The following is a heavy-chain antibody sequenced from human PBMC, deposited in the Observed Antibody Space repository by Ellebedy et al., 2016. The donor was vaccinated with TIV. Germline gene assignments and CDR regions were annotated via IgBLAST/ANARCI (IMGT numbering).Heavy chain of an antibody. CDR2: INQDGSQK. V-gene: IGHV3-7*01. Sequence: GGSLRLSCAASGFSFRSYWMSWVRQAPGKGLEWVANINQDGSQKYYVDSVKGRFTISRDNAKNSLYLQMTSLRVEDTAVFYCATDGSYGDYRSPTHALQIWGQGTMVTVSS. D-gene: IGHD4-17*01. CDR1: GFSFRSYW. CDR3: ATDGSYGDYRSPTHALQI. J-gene: IGHJ3*02.